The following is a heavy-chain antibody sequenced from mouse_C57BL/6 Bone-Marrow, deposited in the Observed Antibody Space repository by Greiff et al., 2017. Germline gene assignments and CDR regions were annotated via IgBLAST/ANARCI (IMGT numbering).Heavy chain of an antibody. CDR3: ARAEVYDGYSLGYYFDY. CDR1: GYAFSSSW. V-gene: IGHV1-82*01. D-gene: IGHD2-3*01. Sequence: VKLQESGPELVKPGASVKISCKASGYAFSSSWMNWVKQRPGKGLEWIGRIYPGDGDTNYNGKFKGKATLTADKSSSTAYMQLSSLTSEDSAVYFCARAEVYDGYSLGYYFDYWGQGTTLTVSS. CDR2: IYPGDGDT. J-gene: IGHJ2*01.